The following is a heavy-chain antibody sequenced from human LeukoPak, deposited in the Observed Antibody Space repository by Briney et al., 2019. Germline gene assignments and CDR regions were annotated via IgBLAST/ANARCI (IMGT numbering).Heavy chain of an antibody. CDR2: IKQDGSEK. V-gene: IGHV3-7*01. J-gene: IGHJ6*03. CDR1: GFTFSSYW. D-gene: IGHD4-17*01. Sequence: GGSLRLSCAASGFTFSSYWMSWVRQAPGKGLEWVANIKQDGSEKNSVDSVKGRFTISRDNTKNSLYLQMNSLRAEDTAVYYCASTVTTGGYYYYYMDVWGKGTTVTVSS. CDR3: ASTVTTGGYYYYYMDV.